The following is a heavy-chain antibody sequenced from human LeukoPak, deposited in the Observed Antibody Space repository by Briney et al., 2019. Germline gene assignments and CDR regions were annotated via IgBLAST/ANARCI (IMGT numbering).Heavy chain of an antibody. D-gene: IGHD6-19*01. CDR3: ARVGSSGWYVHPTLDY. CDR2: INPSNGDT. J-gene: IGHJ4*02. Sequence: GASVKVSCKASGYTFSGYYIHWVRQAPGQGLEWMAWINPSNGDTNYPQKFQGRVTMTRVTSISTAYMELTRLISDDTAVYYCARVGSSGWYVHPTLDYWGQGTLITVSS. V-gene: IGHV1-2*02. CDR1: GYTFSGYY.